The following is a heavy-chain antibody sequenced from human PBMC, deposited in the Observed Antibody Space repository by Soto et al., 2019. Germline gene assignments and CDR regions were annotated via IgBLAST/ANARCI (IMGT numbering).Heavy chain of an antibody. Sequence: SDALSLTCAVYGRSFSGYYWSWIRQPPGKGLEWIGEINHSGSTNYNPSLKSRVTISVDTSKNQFSLKLSSVTAADTAVYYCANSSGWPWYTWFDPWGQGTLVTVSS. J-gene: IGHJ5*02. D-gene: IGHD6-19*01. CDR2: INHSGST. CDR1: GRSFSGYY. V-gene: IGHV4-34*01. CDR3: ANSSGWPWYTWFDP.